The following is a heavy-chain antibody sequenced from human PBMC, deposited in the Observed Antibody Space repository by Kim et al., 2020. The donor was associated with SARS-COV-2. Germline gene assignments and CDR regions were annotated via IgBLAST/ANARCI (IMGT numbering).Heavy chain of an antibody. CDR3: ATGKYYDFWSGELDY. V-gene: IGHV1-24*01. CDR2: FDPEDGET. D-gene: IGHD3-3*01. Sequence: ASVKVSCKVSGYTLTELSMHWVRQAPGKGLEWMGAFDPEDGETIYAQKFQGRVTMTEDTSTDTAYMELSSLRSEDTAVYYCATGKYYDFWSGELDYWGQGTLVTVSS. CDR1: GYTLTELS. J-gene: IGHJ4*02.